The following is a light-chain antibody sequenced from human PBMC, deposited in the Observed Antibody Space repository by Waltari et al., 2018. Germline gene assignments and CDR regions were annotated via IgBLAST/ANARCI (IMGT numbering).Light chain of an antibody. Sequence: DIQMTQSPPSLSASVGDSITITCRASQSVSNYLNWYQQKPGKPPKLLIFGSSSLQSAVPSRFSGSGSGTDFTLTISSLQPEDFATYYCQQTDSFLYTFGQGTKLQI. V-gene: IGKV1-39*01. CDR1: QSVSNY. CDR2: GSS. CDR3: QQTDSFLYT. J-gene: IGKJ2*01.